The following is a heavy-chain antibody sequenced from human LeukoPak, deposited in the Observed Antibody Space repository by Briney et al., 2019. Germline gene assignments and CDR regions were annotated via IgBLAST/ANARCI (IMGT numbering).Heavy chain of an antibody. CDR2: ISSSSSYI. D-gene: IGHD2-15*01. V-gene: IGHV3-21*01. CDR1: GLTFDNYG. J-gene: IGHJ6*03. Sequence: GGSLRLSCAASGLTFDNYGMHWVRQAPGKGLEWVSSISSSSSYIYYADSVKGRFTISRDNAKNSLYLQMNSLRAEDTAVYYCARDPTYCSGGSCPSTRYYYMDVWGKGTTVTVSS. CDR3: ARDPTYCSGGSCPSTRYYYMDV.